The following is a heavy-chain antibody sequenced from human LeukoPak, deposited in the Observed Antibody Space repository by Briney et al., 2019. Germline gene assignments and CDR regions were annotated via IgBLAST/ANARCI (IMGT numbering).Heavy chain of an antibody. CDR2: IWYDGSNK. CDR3: AALSRVRSSQTSPGDY. CDR1: GFTFSSYG. Sequence: PGRSLRLSCAASGFTFSSYGMHWVRQAPGKGLEWVAVIWYDGSNKYYADSVKGRFTISRDNSKNTLYLQMNSLRAEDTAVYYCAALSRVRSSQTSPGDYWGQGTLVTVSS. J-gene: IGHJ4*02. D-gene: IGHD6-13*01. V-gene: IGHV3-33*01.